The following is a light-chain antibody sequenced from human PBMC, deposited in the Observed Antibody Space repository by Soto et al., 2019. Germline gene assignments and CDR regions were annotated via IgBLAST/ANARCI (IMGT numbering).Light chain of an antibody. Sequence: QLVLTQSPSASASLGASVKLTCTLSSGHSSYAIAWPQQQPEKGPRYLMKLNSDGSHSKGDGIPDRFSGSSSGAERYLTISSLQSEDEADYYCQTWGTGIDVFGGGTKVTVL. V-gene: IGLV4-69*01. CDR3: QTWGTGIDV. CDR2: LNSDGSH. CDR1: SGHSSYA. J-gene: IGLJ3*02.